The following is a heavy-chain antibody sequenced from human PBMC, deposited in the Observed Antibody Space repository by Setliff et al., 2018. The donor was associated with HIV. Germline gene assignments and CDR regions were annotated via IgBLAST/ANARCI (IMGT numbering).Heavy chain of an antibody. J-gene: IGHJ4*02. V-gene: IGHV4-4*07. CDR2: IHTRGNT. D-gene: IGHD2-21*02. CDR1: GGSISSYY. Sequence: SETLSLTCAVSGGSISSYYWSWIRQPAGKGLEWIGRIHTRGNTNYSPSLKSRVNMSVDTSDNHISLNLKSVTAADTAVYYCAREVGTDRYFDYWGQGTQVTVSS. CDR3: AREVGTDRYFDY.